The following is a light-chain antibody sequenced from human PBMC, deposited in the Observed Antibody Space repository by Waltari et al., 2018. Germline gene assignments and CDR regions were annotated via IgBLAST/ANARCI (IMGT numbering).Light chain of an antibody. Sequence: QTVVTQEPSFSVSPGGTVTPTCGLRSGSVSTTYYPSWYQQTPGHAPRPLIYSTNTRSSGVPDRISGSILGNKAALTITGAQADDESDYYCVLYMGGGILFGGGTKLTVL. CDR2: STN. CDR1: SGSVSTTYY. CDR3: VLYMGGGIL. J-gene: IGLJ3*02. V-gene: IGLV8-61*01.